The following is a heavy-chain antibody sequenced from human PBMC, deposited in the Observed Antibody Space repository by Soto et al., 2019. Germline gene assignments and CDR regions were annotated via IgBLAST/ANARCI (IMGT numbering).Heavy chain of an antibody. V-gene: IGHV4-59*08. CDR3: ARHVPYYYDSSGPTHPFDY. D-gene: IGHD3-22*01. CDR2: IYYSGST. Sequence: SETLSLTCTVSGGSISSYYWSWIRQPPGKGLEWIGYIYYSGSTNYNPSLKSRVTISVDTSKNQFSLKLSSVTAADTAVYYCARHVPYYYDSSGPTHPFDYWGQGTLVTVS. J-gene: IGHJ4*02. CDR1: GGSISSYY.